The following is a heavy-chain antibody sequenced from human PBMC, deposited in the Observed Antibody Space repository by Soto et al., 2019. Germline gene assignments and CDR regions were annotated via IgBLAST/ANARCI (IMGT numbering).Heavy chain of an antibody. CDR3: VRDGTKTLRDWFDP. CDR2: IYATRTT. D-gene: IGHD1-1*01. J-gene: IGHJ5*02. Sequence: PSDTLSLTRTASAAPISGFYWSWIRQPAGNGLEWIRPIYATRTTDNHLSLQCPVMMSVHTYKKKFSLKLRSVTAADTAVYYCVRDGTKTLRDWFDPWGQGISATVS. V-gene: IGHV4-4*07. CDR1: AAPISGFY.